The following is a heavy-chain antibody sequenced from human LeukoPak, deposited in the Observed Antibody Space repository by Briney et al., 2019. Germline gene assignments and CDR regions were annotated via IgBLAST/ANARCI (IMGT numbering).Heavy chain of an antibody. J-gene: IGHJ4*02. D-gene: IGHD3-16*01. Sequence: GGSLRLSCAASGFTFSTYAMSWVRQAPGKGLEWVSAISSSGGNTYFADSVKGRFTISREDSKSMLYLQMNSLRAEDTAVYYCAKEVMETTFFDYWGQGTLVTVSS. CDR3: AKEVMETTFFDY. CDR2: ISSSGGNT. CDR1: GFTFSTYA. V-gene: IGHV3-23*01.